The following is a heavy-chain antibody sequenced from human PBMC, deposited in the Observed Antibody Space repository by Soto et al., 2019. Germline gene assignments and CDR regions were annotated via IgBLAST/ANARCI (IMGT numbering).Heavy chain of an antibody. CDR3: ARITTVTTGGFDY. V-gene: IGHV1-69*02. D-gene: IGHD4-17*01. CDR1: GGTFSSYT. Sequence: VASVKVSCKASGGTFSSYTISWVRQAPGQGLEWMGRIIPILGIANYAQKFQGRVTITADKSTSTAYMELSSLRSEDTAAYYCARITTVTTGGFDYWGQGTLVTVSS. CDR2: IIPILGIA. J-gene: IGHJ4*02.